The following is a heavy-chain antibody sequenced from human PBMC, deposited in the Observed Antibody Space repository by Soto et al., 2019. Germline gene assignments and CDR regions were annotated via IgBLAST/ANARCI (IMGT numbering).Heavy chain of an antibody. V-gene: IGHV3-11*06. CDR1: GFTFSDYY. D-gene: IGHD2-15*01. Sequence: QVQLVESGGGLVKPGGSLRLSCAASGFTFSDYYMSWIRQAPGKGLEWVSYISSSSSYTNYADSVKGRFTISRDNAKNSLYLQMNSLRAEDTAVYYGAREGVRNFSGGSGYVVYYVMDVWGQGTTVTVSS. CDR3: AREGVRNFSGGSGYVVYYVMDV. J-gene: IGHJ6*02. CDR2: ISSSSSYT.